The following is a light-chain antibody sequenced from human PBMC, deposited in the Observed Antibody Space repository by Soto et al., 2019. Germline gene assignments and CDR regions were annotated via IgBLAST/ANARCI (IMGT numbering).Light chain of an antibody. J-gene: IGLJ2*01. Sequence: QSVLTQPPSASGTPGQRVTISCSGGYPNIGSNTVNWYHQLPGTAPKLLIYDNNQRPSGVPDRFSGSTSGTSASLAISGLLSEDEADYYCATWDDSLNGVVFGGGTQVTVL. CDR3: ATWDDSLNGVV. V-gene: IGLV1-44*01. CDR1: YPNIGSNT. CDR2: DNN.